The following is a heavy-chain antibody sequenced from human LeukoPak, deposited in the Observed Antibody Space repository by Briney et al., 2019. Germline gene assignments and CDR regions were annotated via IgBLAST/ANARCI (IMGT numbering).Heavy chain of an antibody. CDR2: INHSGST. V-gene: IGHV4-34*01. CDR1: GGSFSGYY. Sequence: PSETLSLTCAVYGGSFSGYYWSWIRQPPGKGLEWIGEINHSGSTNYNPSLKSRVTISVDTSKNQFSLKLSSVTAADTAVYYCANGGSYYDCRSCYRYFDYWGQGTLVTVSS. CDR3: ANGGSYYDCRSCYRYFDY. D-gene: IGHD3-3*01. J-gene: IGHJ4*02.